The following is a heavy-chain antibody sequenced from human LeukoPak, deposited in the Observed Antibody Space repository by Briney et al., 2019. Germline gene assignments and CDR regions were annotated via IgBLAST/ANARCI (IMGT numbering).Heavy chain of an antibody. V-gene: IGHV1-2*06. D-gene: IGHD3-10*01. CDR2: INPNSGGT. CDR3: ARGTGDYYGSGSHYNHLDY. CDR1: GYTFTGYY. Sequence: ASVKVSCKASGYTFTGYYMHWVRQAPGQGLEWMGRINPNSGGTNYAQKFQGRVTMTRDTSISTAYMELSRLRSDDTAVYYCARGTGDYYGSGSHYNHLDYWGQGTLVTVSS. J-gene: IGHJ4*02.